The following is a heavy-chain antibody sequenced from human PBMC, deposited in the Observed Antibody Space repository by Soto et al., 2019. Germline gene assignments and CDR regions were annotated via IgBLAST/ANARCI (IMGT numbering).Heavy chain of an antibody. V-gene: IGHV1-3*01. J-gene: IGHJ6*04. CDR3: ARTNGHYFERSGSLYYSYGMDV. CDR2: INAGNGNT. Sequence: ASVKVSCKASGYTFTSYAMHWVRQAPGQRLEWMGWINAGNGNTKYSQKFQGRVTITRDTSASTAYMELSSLRSEDTAVYYCARTNGHYFERSGSLYYSYGMDVWGAGTTVNVSS. D-gene: IGHD3-22*01. CDR1: GYTFTSYA.